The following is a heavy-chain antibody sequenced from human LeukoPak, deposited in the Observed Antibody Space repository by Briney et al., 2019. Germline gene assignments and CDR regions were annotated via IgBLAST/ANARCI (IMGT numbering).Heavy chain of an antibody. J-gene: IGHJ4*02. CDR1: GFTFDDYA. D-gene: IGHD5-12*01. Sequence: GGSLRLSCAASGFTFDDYAMHWVRQAPGKGLEWVSGISWNSGSIGYADSVKGRFTISRDNAKNSLYLQMNSLRAEDTALYYCAGTGYSGYDSKYYFDYWGQGTLVTVSS. CDR3: AGTGYSGYDSKYYFDY. V-gene: IGHV3-9*01. CDR2: ISWNSGSI.